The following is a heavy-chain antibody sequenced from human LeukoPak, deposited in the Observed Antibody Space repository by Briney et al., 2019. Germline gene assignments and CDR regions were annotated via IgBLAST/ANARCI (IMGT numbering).Heavy chain of an antibody. CDR1: GGTFSSYA. V-gene: IGHV1-69*04. CDR3: AKDNYDILTGHDY. D-gene: IGHD3-9*01. Sequence: GASVKVSCRASGGTFSSYAISWVRQAPGQGLEWMGRIIPILGIANYAQKFQGRVTITADKSTSTAYMELSSLRSEDTAVYYCAKDNYDILTGHDYWGQGTLVTVSS. CDR2: IIPILGIA. J-gene: IGHJ4*02.